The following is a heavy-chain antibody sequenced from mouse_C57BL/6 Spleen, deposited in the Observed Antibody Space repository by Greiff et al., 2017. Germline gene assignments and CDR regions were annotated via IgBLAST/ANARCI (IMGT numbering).Heavy chain of an antibody. CDR2: ISSGSSTI. D-gene: IGHD4-1*02. Sequence: EVQRVESGGGLVKPGGSLKLSCAASGFTFSDYGMHWVRQAPEKGLEWVAYISSGSSTIYYADTVKGRFTISRDNAKNTLFLQMTSLRSEDTAMYYCARTNWGRYWYFDVWGTGTTVTVSS. J-gene: IGHJ1*03. CDR1: GFTFSDYG. V-gene: IGHV5-17*01. CDR3: ARTNWGRYWYFDV.